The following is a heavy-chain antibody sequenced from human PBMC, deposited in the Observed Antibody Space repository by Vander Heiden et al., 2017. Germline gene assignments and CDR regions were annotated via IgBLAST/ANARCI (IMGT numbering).Heavy chain of an antibody. CDR3: ARGVPLIAAASTPVWFDP. Sequence: QVQLQQWGAGLLKPSETLSLTCAVYGGSFSGYYWSWIRQPPGKGLEWIGEINHSGSTNYNPSLKRRVTISVDTSKNQFSLKLSSVTAAETAVYYCARGVPLIAAASTPVWFDPWGHGPLVTVYS. CDR2: INHSGST. J-gene: IGHJ5*02. CDR1: GGSFSGYY. V-gene: IGHV4-34*01. D-gene: IGHD6-13*01.